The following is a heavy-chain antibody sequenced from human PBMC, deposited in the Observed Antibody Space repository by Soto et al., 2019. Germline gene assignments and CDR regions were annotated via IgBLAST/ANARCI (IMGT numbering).Heavy chain of an antibody. CDR1: GGGFSSYA. Sequence: QVQLVQSGAEVKTPGSSVKVSCKASGGGFSSYAISCVRQAPGQGLEWMGGIIPIFDTANYAQKFQGRVTIPADKSTSAGYMDLSSVKAYDTSVYYCAREGVSWSSTSCYEAYYYGMDVWVHGPLVTVSS. J-gene: IGHJ6*02. D-gene: IGHD2-2*01. CDR2: IIPIFDTA. V-gene: IGHV1-69*06. CDR3: AREGVSWSSTSCYEAYYYGMDV.